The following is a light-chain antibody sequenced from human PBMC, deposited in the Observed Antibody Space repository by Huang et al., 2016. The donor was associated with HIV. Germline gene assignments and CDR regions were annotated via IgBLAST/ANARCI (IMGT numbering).Light chain of an antibody. CDR2: AAS. Sequence: DIQMTQSPSSLSASVGDRVTITCRASEYISSYLNWYQQKPGKIPKLLIYAASSLQSGVPPRFSGSGSGTDFTLTISSLQPEDFATYFCQQSYSFPRTFGQGTKLEIK. CDR3: QQSYSFPRT. CDR1: EYISSY. J-gene: IGKJ2*01. V-gene: IGKV1-39*01.